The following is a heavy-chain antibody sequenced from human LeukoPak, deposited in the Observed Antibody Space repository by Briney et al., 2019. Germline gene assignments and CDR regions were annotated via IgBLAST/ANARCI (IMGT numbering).Heavy chain of an antibody. CDR1: GGSISSGDYY. CDR3: ARAGGTTYYFDY. Sequence: SQTLSLTCTVSGGSISSGDYYWSWIRQPPGKGLEWIGYIYYSGSTYCNPSLKSRVTISVDTSKNQFSLKLSSVTAADTAVYYCARAGGTTYYFDYWGQGTLVTVSS. CDR2: IYYSGST. D-gene: IGHD2/OR15-2a*01. J-gene: IGHJ4*02. V-gene: IGHV4-30-4*08.